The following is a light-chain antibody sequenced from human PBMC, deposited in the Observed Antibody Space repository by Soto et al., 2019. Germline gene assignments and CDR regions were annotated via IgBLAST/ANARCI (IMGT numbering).Light chain of an antibody. V-gene: IGLV2-14*03. CDR2: DVS. CDR3: SSYTSSSTLRYV. Sequence: QSALTQPASVSGSPGQSITISCTGTSSDVGGYNYVSWYQHHPGKAPKFMIYDVSYRPSGVSNRFSGSKSGNTASLTISGLQAEDEADYYCSSYTSSSTLRYVFGTGTQLTVL. CDR1: SSDVGGYNY. J-gene: IGLJ1*01.